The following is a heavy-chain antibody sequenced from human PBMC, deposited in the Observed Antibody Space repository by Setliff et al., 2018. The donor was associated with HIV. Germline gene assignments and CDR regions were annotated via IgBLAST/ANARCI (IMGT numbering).Heavy chain of an antibody. CDR3: AMLDTSDYFRNNWFDS. D-gene: IGHD3-22*01. J-gene: IGHJ5*01. CDR2: IYTDGST. Sequence: SETLSLTCTVSGGSISSGTYYWSWIRQPAGKGLEWIGHIYTDGSTNFNPSLRSRVTISADTPKDQLSLKLTSVTAADTAVYYCAMLDTSDYFRNNWFDSWGQGTLVTVSS. CDR1: GGSISSGTYY. V-gene: IGHV4-61*09.